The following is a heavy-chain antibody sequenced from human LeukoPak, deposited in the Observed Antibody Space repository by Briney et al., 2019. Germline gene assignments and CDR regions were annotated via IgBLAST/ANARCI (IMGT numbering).Heavy chain of an antibody. CDR2: IYYSGST. J-gene: IGHJ4*02. Sequence: SETLSLTCTVSGGSISSSSYYWGWIRQPPGKGLEWIGTIYYSGSTYYNPSLKNRVTISVDTSKNQFSLKLRSVTAADTAVYYCASSGYYYGGYYFDYWGQGTLVTVSS. CDR1: GGSISSSSYY. CDR3: ASSGYYYGGYYFDY. V-gene: IGHV4-39*01. D-gene: IGHD3-22*01.